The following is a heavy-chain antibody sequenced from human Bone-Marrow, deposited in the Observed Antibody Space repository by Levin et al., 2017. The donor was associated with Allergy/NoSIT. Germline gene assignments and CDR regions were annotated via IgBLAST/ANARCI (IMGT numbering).Heavy chain of an antibody. CDR2: ISFDEATR. CDR1: GFMFSRDA. D-gene: IGHD3-3*01. Sequence: GGSLRLSCAASGFMFSRDAMHWVRQSPGKGLEWVAMISFDEATRKYADSVRGRFTIFRDNSKNTLDLQMNSLRPEDSAMYYCARINYGCWSGFQRGGWFDPWGQGTLVTVSS. J-gene: IGHJ5*02. V-gene: IGHV3-30-3*01. CDR3: ARINYGCWSGFQRGGWFDP.